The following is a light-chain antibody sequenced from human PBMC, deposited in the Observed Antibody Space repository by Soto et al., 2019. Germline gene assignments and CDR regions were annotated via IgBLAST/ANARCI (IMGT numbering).Light chain of an antibody. CDR3: SSYAGSNNVV. CDR2: EVS. J-gene: IGLJ2*01. V-gene: IGLV2-8*01. Sequence: QSALTQPPSASGSPGQSVTISCTGTSSDVGGYNYVSWYQQHTGKAPKLMIYEVSKRPSGVPDRFSGSKSGNTASLTVSGLQAEYEADYYCSSYAGSNNVVFGGGTKLTVL. CDR1: SSDVGGYNY.